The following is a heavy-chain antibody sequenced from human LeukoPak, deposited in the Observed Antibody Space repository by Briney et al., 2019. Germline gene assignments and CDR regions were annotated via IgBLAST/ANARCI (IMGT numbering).Heavy chain of an antibody. CDR1: GFTFSSHA. V-gene: IGHV3-23*01. J-gene: IGHJ4*02. CDR2: ISTSGGST. D-gene: IGHD3-10*01. CDR3: AKGRDASGTFYKGYDF. Sequence: GGSLRLSCAASGFTFSSHAMSWVRQAPGKGLEWVSAISTSGGSTYYADSVKGRFTISRDNSKNTLYLQMNSLRAEDTAVYYCAKGRDASGTFYKGYDFWGQGSLVTVSS.